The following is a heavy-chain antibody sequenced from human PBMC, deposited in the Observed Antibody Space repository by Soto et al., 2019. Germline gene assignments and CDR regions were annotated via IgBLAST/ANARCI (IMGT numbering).Heavy chain of an antibody. D-gene: IGHD6-19*01. J-gene: IGHJ4*02. Sequence: QVQLQESGPGLVKPSGTLSLTCAVSGGSISSSKWWSWVRQPPGKGLEWIGEIYHSGSTSYNPSLKRRVTISVDRSKNQFSRKLCSVTAADTAVYYCARVAVAGTRFDYWGQGTLVTVSS. CDR3: ARVAVAGTRFDY. CDR2: IYHSGST. CDR1: GGSISSSKW. V-gene: IGHV4-4*02.